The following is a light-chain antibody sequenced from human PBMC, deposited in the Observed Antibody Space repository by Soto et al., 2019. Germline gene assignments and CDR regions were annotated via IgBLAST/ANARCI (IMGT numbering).Light chain of an antibody. CDR2: DVI. J-gene: IGLJ2*01. CDR3: SSYGGRNNLL. V-gene: IGLV2-8*01. CDR1: SRDIGGYDF. Sequence: QSVLTQPPSASGSPGQSVTISCTGTSRDIGGYDFVSWYQQHPGKAPKLMIYDVIKRPSGGPDRFSGSKSGNTASLTGSGLQTEDEDDYYCSSYGGRNNLLFGGGTKVTVL.